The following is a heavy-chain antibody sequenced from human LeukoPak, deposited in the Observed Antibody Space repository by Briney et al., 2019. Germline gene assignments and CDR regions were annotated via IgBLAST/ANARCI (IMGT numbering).Heavy chain of an antibody. CDR1: GYTFMSYG. CDR3: AKGRRVDADDHFDY. J-gene: IGHJ4*02. D-gene: IGHD1-1*01. Sequence: EASVEVSCKASGYTFMSYGIHWLRQAPGQGLEWMGWSSVYNGNTNYAQKFQGRVTMTTDTTTSTAYMELRTLMSDDTAVYYCAKGRRVDADDHFDYWGQGTLVTVSS. CDR2: SSVYNGNT. V-gene: IGHV1-18*01.